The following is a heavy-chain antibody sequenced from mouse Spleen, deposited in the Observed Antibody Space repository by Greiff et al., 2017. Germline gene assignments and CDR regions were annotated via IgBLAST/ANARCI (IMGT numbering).Heavy chain of an antibody. V-gene: IGHV1-42*01. D-gene: IGHD3-1*01. CDR2: INPSTGGT. Sequence: EVQLQQSGPELVKPGASVKISCKASGYSFTGYYMNWVKQSPEKSLEWIGEINPSTGGTTYNQKFKAKATLTVDKSSSTAYMQLKSLTSEDSAVYYCARSARATGDAMDYWGQGTSVTVSS. J-gene: IGHJ4*01. CDR1: GYSFTGYY. CDR3: ARSARATGDAMDY.